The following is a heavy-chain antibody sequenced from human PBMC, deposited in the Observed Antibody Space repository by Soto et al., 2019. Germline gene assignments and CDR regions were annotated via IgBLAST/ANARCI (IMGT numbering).Heavy chain of an antibody. Sequence: SLRLSCAASGFTFSSYAMNWVRQAPGKGLEWVSAISGSGRSTDYADSVEGRFTVSRDNSKNTLYLQMNSLRAEDAAVYYCAKVTAQRINLSPYYFYYWGQGTLVTVSS. CDR1: GFTFSSYA. CDR3: AKVTAQRINLSPYYFYY. J-gene: IGHJ4*02. V-gene: IGHV3-23*01. CDR2: ISGSGRST.